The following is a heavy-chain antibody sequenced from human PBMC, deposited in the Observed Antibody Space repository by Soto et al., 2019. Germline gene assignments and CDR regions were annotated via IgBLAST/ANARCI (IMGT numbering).Heavy chain of an antibody. CDR1: GFTFSSYA. V-gene: IGHV3-30-3*02. J-gene: IGHJ5*02. Sequence: GGSLRLSCAASGFTFSSYAMHWVRQAPGKGLEWVAVISYDGSNKYYADSVKGRFTISRDNSKNTLYLQMNSLRAEDTAVYYCAKPAGRASWGQGTLVTVSS. CDR2: ISYDGSNK. CDR3: AKPAGRAS.